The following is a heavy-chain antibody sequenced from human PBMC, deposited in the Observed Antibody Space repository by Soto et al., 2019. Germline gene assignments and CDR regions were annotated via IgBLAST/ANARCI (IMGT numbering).Heavy chain of an antibody. CDR1: GFTFSSYS. CDR2: ISSSSSYI. D-gene: IGHD6-19*01. Sequence: GSLRLSCAASGFTFSSYSMNWVRQAPGKGLEWVSSISSSSSYIYYADSVKGRFTISRDNAKNSLYLQMNSLRAEDTAVYYCARDFNIAVAVFDYWGQGTLVTVSS. CDR3: ARDFNIAVAVFDY. J-gene: IGHJ4*02. V-gene: IGHV3-21*01.